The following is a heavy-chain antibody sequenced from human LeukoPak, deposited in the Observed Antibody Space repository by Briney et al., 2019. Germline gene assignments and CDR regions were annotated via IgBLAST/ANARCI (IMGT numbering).Heavy chain of an antibody. Sequence: PSETLSLTCSVSGDSISSGGYAWSWIRQPPGEGLEWIGHIYHSGSTYYNPSLKSRVTMSIDRSKNQFALRLTSVTAAATAVYYCARVRRGYSYLISYYYYGMDVWGQGTTVTVSS. CDR2: IYHSGST. CDR3: ARVRRGYSYLISYYYYGMDV. CDR1: GDSISSGGYA. J-gene: IGHJ6*02. V-gene: IGHV4-30-2*01. D-gene: IGHD5-18*01.